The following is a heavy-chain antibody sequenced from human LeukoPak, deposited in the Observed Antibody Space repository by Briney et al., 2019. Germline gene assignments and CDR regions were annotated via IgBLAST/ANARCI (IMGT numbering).Heavy chain of an antibody. J-gene: IGHJ4*02. CDR2: IKPDGSEK. Sequence: PGGSLRLSCAASGFTFSNYWMSWVRQAPGKGLEWVANIKPDGSEKYYVDSVKGRFTISRDNAKNSLFLQINTLRAEDTAFYYCARLGNFDYWGQGTLVTVSS. D-gene: IGHD7-27*01. V-gene: IGHV3-7*01. CDR3: ARLGNFDY. CDR1: GFTFSNYW.